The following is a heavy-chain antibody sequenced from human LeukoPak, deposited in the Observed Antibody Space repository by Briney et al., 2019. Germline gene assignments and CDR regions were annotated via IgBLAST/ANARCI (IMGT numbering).Heavy chain of an antibody. CDR1: GYTFTGYY. CDR3: ARDPDSGYWFDP. CDR2: INPNSGGT. J-gene: IGHJ5*02. Sequence: ASVTVSCKASGYTFTGYYMHWVRQAPGQGLEWMGWINPNSGGTNYAQKFQGRVTMTRDTSISTAYMELSRLRSDDTAVYYCARDPDSGYWFDPWVQGTLVTVSS. V-gene: IGHV1-2*02. D-gene: IGHD6-25*01.